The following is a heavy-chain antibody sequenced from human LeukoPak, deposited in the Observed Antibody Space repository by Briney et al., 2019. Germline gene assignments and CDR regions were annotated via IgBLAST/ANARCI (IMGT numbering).Heavy chain of an antibody. D-gene: IGHD3-9*01. V-gene: IGHV3-53*05. CDR3: AKGSGPNNLLRYFDWLLDY. CDR2: IYSGGST. CDR1: GFTVSSNY. Sequence: GGSLRLSCAASGFTVSSNYMSWVRQAPGKGLEWVSVIYSGGSTYYADSVKGRFTISRDNSKNTLYLQMNSLRAEDTAVYYCAKGSGPNNLLRYFDWLLDYWGQGTLVTVSS. J-gene: IGHJ4*02.